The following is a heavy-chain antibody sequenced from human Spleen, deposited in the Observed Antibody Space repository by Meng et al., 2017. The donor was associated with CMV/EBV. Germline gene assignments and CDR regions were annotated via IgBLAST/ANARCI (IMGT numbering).Heavy chain of an antibody. Sequence: AGYTFSRYYMQRVRQPPGQGLEWMGIINCDGGGTTYAQKFQGRVTMTRDTSTNTVYMEVSSLRSEDTAVYYCARDPALVGASHWFDPWGQGTLVTVSS. V-gene: IGHV1-46*01. CDR1: GYTFSRYY. J-gene: IGHJ5*02. CDR2: INCDGGGT. D-gene: IGHD1-26*01. CDR3: ARDPALVGASHWFDP.